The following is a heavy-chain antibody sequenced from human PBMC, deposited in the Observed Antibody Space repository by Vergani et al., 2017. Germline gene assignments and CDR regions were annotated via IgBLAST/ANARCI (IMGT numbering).Heavy chain of an antibody. D-gene: IGHD1-26*01. V-gene: IGHV4-34*01. CDR1: GGSFSGYY. CDR3: ARENLVGATKD. CDR2: INHSGST. Sequence: QLQLQESGPGLVKPSETLSLTCTVYGGSFSGYYWSWIRQPPRKGLEWIGEINHSGSTNYNPSLKSRVTISVDTYKNQFSLKLSYVTAADTAVYYCARENLVGATKDWGQGTLVTVSS. J-gene: IGHJ4*02.